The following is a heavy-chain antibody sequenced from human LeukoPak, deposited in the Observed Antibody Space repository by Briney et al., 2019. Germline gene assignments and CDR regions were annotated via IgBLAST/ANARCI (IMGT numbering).Heavy chain of an antibody. CDR1: GGSISSSSYY. CDR2: IYYSGST. CDR3: ARRPMGRRDXXNRRFDY. J-gene: IGHJ4*02. Sequence: SETLSLTCTVSGGSISSSSYYWGWIRQPPGKGLEWIGSIYYSGSTYYNPSLKSRVTISVDTSKNQFSLKLSSVTAADTAVYYCARRPMGRRDXXNRRFDYWGQGTLVTVS. D-gene: IGHD5-24*01. V-gene: IGHV4-39*01.